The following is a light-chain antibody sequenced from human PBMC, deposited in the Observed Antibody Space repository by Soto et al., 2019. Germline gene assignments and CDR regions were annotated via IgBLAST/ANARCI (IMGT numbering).Light chain of an antibody. Sequence: EIVLTQSPATLSFSPGERATLSCRASQSVSSYLAWYQQKPGQAPRLLIYDASNRATGIPARFSGSGSGTDFTLTISSLEPEDFAVYYCQQRSKWPPITFGQGTRLEIK. CDR3: QQRSKWPPIT. J-gene: IGKJ5*01. V-gene: IGKV3-11*01. CDR1: QSVSSY. CDR2: DAS.